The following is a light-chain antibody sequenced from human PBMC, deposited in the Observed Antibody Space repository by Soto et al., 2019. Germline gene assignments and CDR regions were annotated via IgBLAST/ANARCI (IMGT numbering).Light chain of an antibody. Sequence: DIQMTQSPSTLSASVGDRVTITCRASQSISSWLAWYQQKPGEAPKLLISKASALQGGVPSRFSGSGSGTEFTLTISSLQPDDFAPYYCQQYGDNSRTFGQGTKVEIK. CDR3: QQYGDNSRT. J-gene: IGKJ1*01. V-gene: IGKV1-5*03. CDR2: KAS. CDR1: QSISSW.